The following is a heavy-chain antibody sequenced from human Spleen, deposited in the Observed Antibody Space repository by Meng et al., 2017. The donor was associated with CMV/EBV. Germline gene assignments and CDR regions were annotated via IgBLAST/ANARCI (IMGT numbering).Heavy chain of an antibody. D-gene: IGHD7-27*01. CDR1: GFTFNNYA. Sequence: GGSLRLSCAASGFTFNNYAMTWVRQAPGKGLEWVSSISSSSSYIFYAASVRGRFSVSRDNAKNSLYLQMNSLRAEDTALYYCASMPAQTGEVDLWGQGTLVTVSS. V-gene: IGHV3-21*01. CDR3: ASMPAQTGEVDL. J-gene: IGHJ4*02. CDR2: ISSSSSYI.